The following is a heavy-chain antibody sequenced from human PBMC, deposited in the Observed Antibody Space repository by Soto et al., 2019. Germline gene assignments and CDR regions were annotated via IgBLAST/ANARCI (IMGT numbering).Heavy chain of an antibody. V-gene: IGHV5-10-1*01. CDR1: GYSFTSYW. J-gene: IGHJ6*02. CDR2: INPSDSDT. D-gene: IGHD5-12*01. Sequence: PGESLKISCKGSGYSFTSYWISWVRQMPGKGLEWMGRINPSDSDTNYSPSFQGHVTISADKSINTAYLQWSSLKASDTAMYYCARHEDGYNSFASMDVWGQGTTVTVSS. CDR3: ARHEDGYNSFASMDV.